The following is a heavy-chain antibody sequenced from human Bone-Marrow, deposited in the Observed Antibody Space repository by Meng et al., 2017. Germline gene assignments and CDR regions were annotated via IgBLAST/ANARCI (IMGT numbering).Heavy chain of an antibody. D-gene: IGHD3-16*01. CDR1: GFSFSTYW. CDR2: IKSDGISA. Sequence: GESLKISCAASGFSFSTYWMHWVRQAPGKGLAWVSRIKSDGISASYADSVKGRFTFSRDNAKNTLYLQMSSLGPEDTAVYYCARDGGSGAYGPFDIWGQGRMVTVSS. J-gene: IGHJ3*02. V-gene: IGHV3-74*01. CDR3: ARDGGSGAYGPFDI.